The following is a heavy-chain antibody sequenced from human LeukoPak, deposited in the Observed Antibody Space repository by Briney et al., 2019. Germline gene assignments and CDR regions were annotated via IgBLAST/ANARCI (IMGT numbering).Heavy chain of an antibody. CDR3: AELGITMIGGV. CDR1: GFILSTSE. J-gene: IGHJ6*04. Sequence: RSGGSLRLSCVASGFILSTSEMNWVRQAPGKGLEWVSYISSSGSTIYYADSVKGRFTISRDNAKNSLYLQMNSLRAEDTAVYYCAELGITMIGGVWGKGTTVTISS. CDR2: ISSSGSTI. V-gene: IGHV3-48*03. D-gene: IGHD3-10*02.